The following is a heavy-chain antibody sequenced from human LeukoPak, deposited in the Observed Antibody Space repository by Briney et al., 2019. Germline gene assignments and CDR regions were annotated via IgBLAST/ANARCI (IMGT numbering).Heavy chain of an antibody. CDR3: AKTRGYSYGPLDY. CDR1: GFIFSSYA. J-gene: IGHJ4*02. D-gene: IGHD5-18*01. CDR2: ISGSGGST. V-gene: IGHV3-23*01. Sequence: QPGGSLRLSCAASGFIFSSYAMKWVRQAPGKGLEWASAISGSGGSTYYADSVKGRFTISRDNSKNTLYLQMNSLRAEDTAVYYCAKTRGYSYGPLDYWGQGTLVTVSS.